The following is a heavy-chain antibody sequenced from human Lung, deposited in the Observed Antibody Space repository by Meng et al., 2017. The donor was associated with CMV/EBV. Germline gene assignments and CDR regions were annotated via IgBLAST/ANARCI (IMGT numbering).Heavy chain of an antibody. J-gene: IGHJ4*02. D-gene: IGHD2/OR15-2a*01. CDR2: IKQDGSEK. CDR3: ARGRVGTTWLD. Sequence: ESXKISCAASGFTFSSYWMSWVRQAPGKGLEWVANIKQDGSEKYYVDSVKGRFTISRDNAKNSLYLQMNSLRAEDTAVYYCARGRVGTTWLDWGEGTLVTVAS. V-gene: IGHV3-7*01. CDR1: GFTFSSYW.